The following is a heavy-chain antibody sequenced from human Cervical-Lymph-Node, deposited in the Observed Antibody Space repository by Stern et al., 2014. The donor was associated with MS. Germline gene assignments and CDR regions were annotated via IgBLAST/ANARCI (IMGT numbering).Heavy chain of an antibody. CDR1: GFTFSSYW. Sequence: EVQLVESGGGLVQPGGSLRLSCEASGFTFSSYWMHWVRQAPGQGLVWVSRINSDESSTTYADSVKGRFSISRDNDKNTLYLQMNSLRAEDTAVYYCARGVMVAATYAYDIWGQGTMVTISS. J-gene: IGHJ3*02. CDR3: ARGVMVAATYAYDI. V-gene: IGHV3-74*01. D-gene: IGHD2-15*01. CDR2: INSDESST.